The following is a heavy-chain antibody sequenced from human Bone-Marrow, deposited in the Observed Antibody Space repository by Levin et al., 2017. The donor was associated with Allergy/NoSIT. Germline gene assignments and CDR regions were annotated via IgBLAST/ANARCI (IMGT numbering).Heavy chain of an antibody. CDR3: ARAGLVVIIPFNWFDP. CDR2: ISYDGSNK. CDR1: GFTFSSYA. J-gene: IGHJ5*02. V-gene: IGHV3-30-3*01. Sequence: GGSLRLSCAASGFTFSSYAMHWVRQAPGKGLEWVAVISYDGSNKYYADSVKGRFTISRDNSKNTLYLQMNSLRAEDTAVYYCARAGLVVIIPFNWFDPWGQGTLVTVSS. D-gene: IGHD3-3*01.